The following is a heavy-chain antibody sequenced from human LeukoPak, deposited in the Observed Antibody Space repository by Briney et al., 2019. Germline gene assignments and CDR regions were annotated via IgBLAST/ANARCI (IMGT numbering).Heavy chain of an antibody. Sequence: SETLSLTCTVSGGSISSSGYYWGWRRQPPGKGLEWIGSIYYSGNSYYNPSLMSRVTISVDTSKNQFSLRLSSVTAADTAVYYCARHQEGSDFDYWRQGTLVTVSS. CDR2: IYYSGNS. CDR3: ARHQEGSDFDY. D-gene: IGHD6-25*01. V-gene: IGHV4-39*01. J-gene: IGHJ4*02. CDR1: GGSISSSGYY.